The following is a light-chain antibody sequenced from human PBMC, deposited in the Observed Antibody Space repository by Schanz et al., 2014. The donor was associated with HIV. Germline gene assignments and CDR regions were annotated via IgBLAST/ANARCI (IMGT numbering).Light chain of an antibody. CDR3: QSFDSSVNTVI. CDR2: DNA. Sequence: QSVLAQPLSVSGAPGQRVTISCTGTRYNIGAGYDVHWYQHLPGTAPKLLIFDNANRPSGVPARFSGSKSGSSASLTITGLQAEDEADYFCQSFDSSVNTVIFGGGTKVTVL. J-gene: IGLJ2*01. CDR1: RYNIGAGYD. V-gene: IGLV1-40*01.